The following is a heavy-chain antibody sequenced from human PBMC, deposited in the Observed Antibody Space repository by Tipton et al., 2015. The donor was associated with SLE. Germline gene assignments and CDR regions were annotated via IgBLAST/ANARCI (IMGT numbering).Heavy chain of an antibody. V-gene: IGHV4-59*01. CDR3: ARLPDYFDH. CDR1: GGSINVYY. Sequence: TLPLTCSVSGGSINVYYWSWVRQPPGKGLEWIGYVSYSGSTNYNPSLQSRVTISVDTSKNQFSLKLRSVTAADTAVYYCARLPDYFDHWGQGALVTVSS. CDR2: VSYSGST. J-gene: IGHJ4*02.